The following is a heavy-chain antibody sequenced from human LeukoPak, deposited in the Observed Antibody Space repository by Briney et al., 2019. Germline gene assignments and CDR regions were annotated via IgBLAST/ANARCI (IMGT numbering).Heavy chain of an antibody. Sequence: GGSLRLSCAASGFTVSSNYMNWVRQAPGKGLEWVSSISSSSSYIYYADSVKGRFTISRDNAKNSLYLQMNSLRAEDTAVYYCARHEWDYYDSSGKGYYFDYWGQGTLVTVSS. CDR2: ISSSSSYI. CDR3: ARHEWDYYDSSGKGYYFDY. D-gene: IGHD3-22*01. CDR1: GFTVSSNY. J-gene: IGHJ4*02. V-gene: IGHV3-21*01.